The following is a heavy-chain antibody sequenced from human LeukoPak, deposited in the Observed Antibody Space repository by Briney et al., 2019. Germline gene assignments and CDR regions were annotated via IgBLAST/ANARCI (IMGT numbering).Heavy chain of an antibody. Sequence: SETLSLTCTVSGGSISSYYWSWIRQPPGKGLEWIGYIYYSGSTNCNPSLKSRVTISVDTSKNQFSLKLSSVTAADTAVYYCARPSYYDSAFDIWGQGTMVTVSS. J-gene: IGHJ3*02. D-gene: IGHD3-22*01. CDR2: IYYSGST. CDR3: ARPSYYDSAFDI. V-gene: IGHV4-59*08. CDR1: GGSISSYY.